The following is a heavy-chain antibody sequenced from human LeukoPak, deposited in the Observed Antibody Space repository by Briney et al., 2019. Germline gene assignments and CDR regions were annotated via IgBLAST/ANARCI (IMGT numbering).Heavy chain of an antibody. D-gene: IGHD2-15*01. CDR1: GGSISSGDYY. Sequence: SQTLSLTCTVSGGSISSGDYYWSWVRQPPGKGLECIGYIYYSGSTYYNPSLKSRVTISVDTSKNQFSLKLSSVTAADTAVYYCARVTYCSGGSCGAFDPWGQGTLVTVSS. J-gene: IGHJ5*02. V-gene: IGHV4-30-4*01. CDR2: IYYSGST. CDR3: ARVTYCSGGSCGAFDP.